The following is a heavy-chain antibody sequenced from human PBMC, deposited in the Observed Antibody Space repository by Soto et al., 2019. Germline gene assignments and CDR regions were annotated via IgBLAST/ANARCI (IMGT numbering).Heavy chain of an antibody. Sequence: QVQLVESGGGVVQPGRSLTLSCAASGFRFSAYGMHWVRQAPGEGLEWVAVIVKEGSHKHYADSVKGRFTVSRDNSKNTIYLEMNSMRAEDTAVYYCARDDDYAHNGLDYWGQGTLVSVSS. CDR3: ARDDDYAHNGLDY. V-gene: IGHV3-33*05. J-gene: IGHJ4*02. D-gene: IGHD4-17*01. CDR1: GFRFSAYG. CDR2: IVKEGSHK.